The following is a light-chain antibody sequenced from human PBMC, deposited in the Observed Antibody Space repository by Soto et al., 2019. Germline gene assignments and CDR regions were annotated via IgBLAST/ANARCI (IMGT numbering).Light chain of an antibody. CDR1: SSDVGGYNY. V-gene: IGLV2-8*01. CDR3: SSYAGSKLV. CDR2: EVS. Sequence: QSALTQPPSASGSPGQSVTISCTGTSSDVGGYNYVSWYQLHPGKAPKLMISEVSKRPSGVPDRFSGSKSGNTASLTVSGLQAEDEADYYCSSYAGSKLVFGGGTQLTVL. J-gene: IGLJ2*01.